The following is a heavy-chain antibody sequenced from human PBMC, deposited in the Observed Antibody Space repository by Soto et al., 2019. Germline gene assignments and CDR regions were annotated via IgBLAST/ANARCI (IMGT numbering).Heavy chain of an antibody. CDR1: GYNFTNCA. CDR3: ARGAGRSPVTRAFDI. D-gene: IGHD4-17*01. CDR2: IKGGTGNT. J-gene: IGHJ3*02. Sequence: QVQLLQSAAELKMPGASLNLSCKTSGYNFTNCAVHWLRQAPGQRLEWLGWIKGGTGNTRFSVRFQYRVTLTRDTSASTVYMELTGLKSEDTAIYYCARGAGRSPVTRAFDIWGQGTVVTVSS. V-gene: IGHV1-3*01.